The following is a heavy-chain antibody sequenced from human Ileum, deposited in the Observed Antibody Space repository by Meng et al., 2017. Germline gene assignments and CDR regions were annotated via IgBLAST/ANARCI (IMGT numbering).Heavy chain of an antibody. CDR1: GFDFTIHA. CDR3: ARDLGRCGLRASPDP. J-gene: IGHJ5*02. V-gene: IGHV3-23*01. D-gene: IGHD7-27*01. CDR2: ITCSGDRA. Sequence: GESLKISCATSGFDFTIHAMTWVRQFPGQGLEWVSSITCSGDRAYYADSVEGRFTISRDNSENTLHLQMNSLRAEDTAIYYCARDLGRCGLRASPDPWGQGTLVTVSS.